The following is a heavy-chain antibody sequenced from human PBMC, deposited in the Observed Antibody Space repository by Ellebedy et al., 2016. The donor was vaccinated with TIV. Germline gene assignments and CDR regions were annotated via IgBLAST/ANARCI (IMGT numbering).Heavy chain of an antibody. CDR3: ARNDGGEDAFDI. CDR1: GFSFKTYW. D-gene: IGHD2-15*01. Sequence: GESLKISCAASGFSFKTYWMSWVRQAPGKGLEWVANIKQDGSEKYYVDSVKGRFTISRDNAKNSLYLQMNSLRAEDTAVYYCARNDGGEDAFDIWGQGTMVTVSS. V-gene: IGHV3-7*01. CDR2: IKQDGSEK. J-gene: IGHJ3*02.